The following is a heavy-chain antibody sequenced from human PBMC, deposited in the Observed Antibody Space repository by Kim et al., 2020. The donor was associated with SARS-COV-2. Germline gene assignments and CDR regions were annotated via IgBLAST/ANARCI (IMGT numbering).Heavy chain of an antibody. CDR3: ERVGSIAAAGSGDY. CDR2: INHSGST. Sequence: SETLSLTCAVSGGSFSGYYWCWIRQPPGKGLEWIGEINHSGSTNSNPSLKSRVTISVDTSKNQFSLNLSSVTAAATAVYYCERVGSIAAAGSGDYWGQGTLVTVSS. CDR1: GGSFSGYY. D-gene: IGHD6-13*01. V-gene: IGHV4-34*01. J-gene: IGHJ4*02.